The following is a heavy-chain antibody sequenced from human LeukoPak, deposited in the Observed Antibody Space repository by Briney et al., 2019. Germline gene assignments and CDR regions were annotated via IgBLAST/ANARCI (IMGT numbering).Heavy chain of an antibody. D-gene: IGHD2-15*01. J-gene: IGHJ4*02. CDR2: ISYDGSNK. Sequence: AGGSLRLSCAASGFSFSSYGMHWVRQAPGKGLEWVAVISYDGSNKYYADSVKGRFTISRDNSKNTLYLQMNSLRAEDTAVYYCAKPDTETDIVVVVAAPPPFDYWGQGTLVTVSS. CDR1: GFSFSSYG. V-gene: IGHV3-30*18. CDR3: AKPDTETDIVVVVAAPPPFDY.